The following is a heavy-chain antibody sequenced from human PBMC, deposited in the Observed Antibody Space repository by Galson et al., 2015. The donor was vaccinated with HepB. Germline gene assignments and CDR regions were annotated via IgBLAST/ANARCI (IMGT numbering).Heavy chain of an antibody. J-gene: IGHJ4*02. CDR2: IRSKANSYAT. Sequence: SLRLSCAASGFTFSGSAMHWVRQASGKGLEWVGRIRSKANSYATAYAASVKGRFTISRDDSKNTAYLQMNSLKTEDTAVYYCTREGPKFGDQAPVWGQGTLVTVSS. CDR1: GFTFSGSA. D-gene: IGHD2-21*01. CDR3: TREGPKFGDQAPV. V-gene: IGHV3-73*01.